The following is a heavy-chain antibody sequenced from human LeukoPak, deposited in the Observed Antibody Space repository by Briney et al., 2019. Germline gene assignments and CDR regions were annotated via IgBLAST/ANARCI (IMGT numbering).Heavy chain of an antibody. Sequence: PGGSLRLSCAASGFTVSSNYMSWVRQAPGKGLEWVSVIYSGGSTYYADSVKGRFTISRDNSKDTLYLQMNSLRAEDTAVYYCARYGLENGMDVWGQGTTVTVSS. CDR3: ARYGLENGMDV. V-gene: IGHV3-66*01. CDR2: IYSGGST. J-gene: IGHJ6*02. CDR1: GFTVSSNY. D-gene: IGHD3-3*01.